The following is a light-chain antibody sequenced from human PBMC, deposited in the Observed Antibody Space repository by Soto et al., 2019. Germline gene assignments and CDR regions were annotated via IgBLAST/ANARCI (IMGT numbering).Light chain of an antibody. Sequence: ELVLTQSPATLSLSPGERATLSCRASQRVAGYLAWYQQKPGQGPKLLIYDSSTRATGTPARIRGSGSGTDFTLTISSLEPEDFAIYYCQHRSNWRMYTFGQGTKLEIK. CDR3: QHRSNWRMYT. CDR1: QRVAGY. J-gene: IGKJ2*01. CDR2: DSS. V-gene: IGKV3-11*01.